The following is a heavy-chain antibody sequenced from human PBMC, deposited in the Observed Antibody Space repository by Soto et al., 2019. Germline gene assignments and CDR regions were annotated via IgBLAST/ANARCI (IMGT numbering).Heavy chain of an antibody. CDR3: ARDGRSSGYFDY. CDR2: IYYSGST. CDR1: GGSVSSGSYY. V-gene: IGHV4-61*01. J-gene: IGHJ4*02. D-gene: IGHD6-19*01. Sequence: PSETLSLTCTVSGGSVSSGSYYWSWIRQPPGKGLEWIGYIYYSGSTNYNPSLKSRVTISVDTSKNQFSLKLSSVTAADTAVYYCARDGRSSGYFDYWGQGTLVTVS.